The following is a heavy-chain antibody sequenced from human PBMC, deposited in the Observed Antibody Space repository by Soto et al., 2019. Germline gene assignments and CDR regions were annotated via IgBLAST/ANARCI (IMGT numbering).Heavy chain of an antibody. CDR3: ARDKGGIVVVPAASSDSGFDP. J-gene: IGHJ5*02. CDR2: ISAYNGNT. V-gene: IGHV1-18*01. CDR1: GYTFTSYG. D-gene: IGHD2-2*01. Sequence: GASVKVSCKASGYTFTSYGISWVRQAPGQGLEWMGWISAYNGNTNYAQKLQGRVTMTTDTSTSTAYMELRSLRSDDTAVYYCARDKGGIVVVPAASSDSGFDPWGQGTLVTVSS.